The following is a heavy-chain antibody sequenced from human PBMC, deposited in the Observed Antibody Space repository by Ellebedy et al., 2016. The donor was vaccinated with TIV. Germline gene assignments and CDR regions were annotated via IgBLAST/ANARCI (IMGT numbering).Heavy chain of an antibody. D-gene: IGHD4-23*01. J-gene: IGHJ4*02. CDR3: ARVGNYYGGNPSYYFDY. CDR2: IIAILGTA. CDR1: GGTFSSYG. V-gene: IGHV1-69*13. Sequence: AASVKVSCRASGGTFSSYGISWVRQAPGQGLEWMGGIIAILGTANYAQKFQGRVTITADESTYTAYMELSSLRSEDTAVYYCARVGNYYGGNPSYYFDYWGQGTLVTVSS.